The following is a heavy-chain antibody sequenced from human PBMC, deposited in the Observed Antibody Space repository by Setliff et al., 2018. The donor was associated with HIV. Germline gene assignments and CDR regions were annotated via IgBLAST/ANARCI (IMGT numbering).Heavy chain of an antibody. V-gene: IGHV1-2*02. CDR2: ISPDNGNT. CDR1: GYTVTDYF. CDR3: ARDAPRNTEAAPGY. J-gene: IGHJ4*02. Sequence: ASVKVSCKSSGYTVTDYFIHWVRQAPGQGLEWMGWISPDNGNTRISQRFRGSVTMTRDRSINTAYMELSGLTSDDTAMYYCARDAPRNTEAAPGYWGQGTLVTVSS. D-gene: IGHD6-6*01.